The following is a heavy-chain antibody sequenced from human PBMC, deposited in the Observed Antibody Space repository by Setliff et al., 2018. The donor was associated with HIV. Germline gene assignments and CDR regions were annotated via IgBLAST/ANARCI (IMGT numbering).Heavy chain of an antibody. D-gene: IGHD1-7*01. CDR3: AKRAVQDGTVTSSNWFES. V-gene: IGHV4-4*09. CDR2: IYGSGST. J-gene: IGHJ5*01. CDR1: GDSIGTYS. Sequence: PSETLSLTCAVSGDSIGTYSWHWLRQPPGKGLEWIGYIYGSGSTGYNPSLTSRVTMSTDTPNNRFALKLTSVTAADTAVCYCAKRAVQDGTVTSSNWFESWGQGTLVTVSS.